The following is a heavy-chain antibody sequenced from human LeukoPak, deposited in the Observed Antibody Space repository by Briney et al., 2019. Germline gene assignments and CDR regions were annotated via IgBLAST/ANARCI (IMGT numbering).Heavy chain of an antibody. D-gene: IGHD5-12*01. CDR3: ARNSRVASTSGLNY. J-gene: IGHJ4*02. CDR1: GGTFASYP. V-gene: IGHV1-69*13. CDR2: ITPIFGEA. Sequence: VASVKVSCTVSGGTFASYPISWVRQAPGQGLEWMGEITPIFGEAQNAQKFQGRVTITADEPTSTVYMELTSLRLEDTAMYYCARNSRVASTSGLNYWGQGTLVTVSS.